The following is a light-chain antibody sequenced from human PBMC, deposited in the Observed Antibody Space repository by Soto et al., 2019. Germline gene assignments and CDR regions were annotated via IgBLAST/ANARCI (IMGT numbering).Light chain of an antibody. CDR2: EVS. CDR1: SSDVGGYNS. Sequence: QSALTQPASVSGSPGQSITISCTGTSSDVGGYNSVSWYQQHPGKAPKVMIYEVSNRPSGVSNRFSGSKSGNTASLTISGLQAEDEADYYCSSYAGSDNFVLFGGGTKLTVL. CDR3: SSYAGSDNFVL. V-gene: IGLV2-14*01. J-gene: IGLJ2*01.